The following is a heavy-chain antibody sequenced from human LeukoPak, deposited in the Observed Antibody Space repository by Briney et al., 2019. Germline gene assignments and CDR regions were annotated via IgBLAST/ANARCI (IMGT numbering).Heavy chain of an antibody. CDR1: GYTFTSYG. CDR2: IIPIFGTA. Sequence: ASVKVSCKASGYTFTSYGISWVRQAPGQGLEWMGGIIPIFGTANYAQKFQGRVTITTDESTSTAYMELSSLRSEDTAVYYCATCKGYNWNQPFDYWGQGTLVTVSS. CDR3: ATCKGYNWNQPFDY. D-gene: IGHD1-20*01. J-gene: IGHJ4*02. V-gene: IGHV1-69*05.